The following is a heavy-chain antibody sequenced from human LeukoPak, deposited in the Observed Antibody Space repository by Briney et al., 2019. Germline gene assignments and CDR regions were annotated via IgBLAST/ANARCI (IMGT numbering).Heavy chain of an antibody. V-gene: IGHV3-21*01. CDR1: GFTFSRYS. CDR2: ISSSSSYI. CDR3: ATRSYSGSYYGAFDI. J-gene: IGHJ3*02. Sequence: GGSLRLSCAASGFTFSRYSMNWVRQAPGKGLEWVSSISSSSSYIYYADSVKGRFTISRDNAKNSLYLQMNSLRAEDTAVYYCATRSYSGSYYGAFDIWGQGTMVTVSS. D-gene: IGHD1-26*01.